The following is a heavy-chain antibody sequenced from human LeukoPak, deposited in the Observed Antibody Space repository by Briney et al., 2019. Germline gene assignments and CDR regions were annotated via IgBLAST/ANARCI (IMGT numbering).Heavy chain of an antibody. CDR2: ISAYNAHA. J-gene: IGHJ6*03. CDR1: GYTFTNYG. V-gene: IGHV1-18*01. D-gene: IGHD3-3*01. Sequence: GASVKVSCKASGYTFTNYGISWVRQAPAQGLEWMGWISAYNAHAKYAQNLQGIVSITTYTSTTTPDMCLKCRRSDYTALYLSAIAWSRRDYYYYMDVWGKGTTVTVSS. CDR3: AIAWSRRDYYYYMDV.